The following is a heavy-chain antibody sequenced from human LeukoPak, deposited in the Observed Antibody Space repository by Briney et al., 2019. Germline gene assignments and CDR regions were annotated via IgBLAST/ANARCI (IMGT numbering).Heavy chain of an antibody. J-gene: IGHJ5*02. V-gene: IGHV3-15*01. Sequence: AGGSLRLSCAASGFTFSNVWMTWVRQAPGRGLEWVGRIKTKTDGGTTDYATPVKGRFTISRDDSKNTLYLQMNSLKTEDTAVYYCTTLASHILVLTANAWGQGTLVTVSS. D-gene: IGHD2-21*02. CDR2: IKTKTDGGTT. CDR3: TTLASHILVLTANA. CDR1: GFTFSNVW.